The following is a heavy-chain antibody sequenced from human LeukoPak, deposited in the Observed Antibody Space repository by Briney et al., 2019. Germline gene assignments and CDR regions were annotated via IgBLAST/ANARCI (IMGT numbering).Heavy chain of an antibody. Sequence: SAKVSCKASGGTFISYAISWVRQAPGQGLEWMGGIIPIFGTANYAQKFQGRVTITTDESTSTAYMELSSLRSEDTAVYYCARDLDDYYDSTPHHWFDPWGQGTLVTVSS. CDR3: ARDLDDYYDSTPHHWFDP. D-gene: IGHD3-22*01. CDR2: IIPIFGTA. V-gene: IGHV1-69*05. J-gene: IGHJ5*02. CDR1: GGTFISYA.